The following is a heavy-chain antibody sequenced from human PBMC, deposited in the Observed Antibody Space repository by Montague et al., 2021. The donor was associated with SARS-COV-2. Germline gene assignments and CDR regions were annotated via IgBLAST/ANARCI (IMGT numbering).Heavy chain of an antibody. CDR1: GFTSSSYA. CDR3: AKGGRHPRDPFDI. D-gene: IGHD1-26*01. Sequence: SLRLSCAASGFTSSSYAMTWVRHTPGKGLEWVSSISGDDDVTYHADSVRGRFTISRDNSKNTLYMEMNDLRVEDTALYCCAKGGRHPRDPFDIWGQGTTVSVSA. V-gene: IGHV3-23*01. J-gene: IGHJ3*02. CDR2: ISGDDDVT.